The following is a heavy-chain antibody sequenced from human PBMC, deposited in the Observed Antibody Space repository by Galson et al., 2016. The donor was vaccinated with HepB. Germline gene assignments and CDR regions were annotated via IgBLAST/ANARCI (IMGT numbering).Heavy chain of an antibody. Sequence: SLRLSCAASGFTFSSYAMTWVRQAPGKGLEWVSVITSGGSTYYAASVKGRLTISRDNANNTLFLQMNSLRVEDTAVYYCAKGRSAIAAAGLNYWGQGTLVTVAS. CDR1: GFTFSSYA. CDR2: ITSGGST. V-gene: IGHV3-23*01. J-gene: IGHJ4*02. CDR3: AKGRSAIAAAGLNY. D-gene: IGHD6-13*01.